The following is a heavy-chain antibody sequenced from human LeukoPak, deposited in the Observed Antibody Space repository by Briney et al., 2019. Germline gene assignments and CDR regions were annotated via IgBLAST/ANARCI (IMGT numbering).Heavy chain of an antibody. D-gene: IGHD6-13*01. CDR3: ARDVGSSRSHGDY. J-gene: IGHJ4*02. Sequence: PGGSLRLSCKASGFTFSSYEMNWVRQAPGKGLEWLSYISSNSNSIYYARSVKGRFTISRDNAENSLYLQMNSLRAEDTAVYYCARDVGSSRSHGDYWGQGTLVTVSS. CDR2: ISSNSNSI. V-gene: IGHV3-48*03. CDR1: GFTFSSYE.